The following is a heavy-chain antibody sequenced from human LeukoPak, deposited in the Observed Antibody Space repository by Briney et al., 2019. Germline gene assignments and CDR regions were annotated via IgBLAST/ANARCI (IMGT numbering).Heavy chain of an antibody. V-gene: IGHV3-33*01. Sequence: GGSLRLSCAASGFTSSSYGMHWVRQAPGKGLEWVAVIWYDGSNKHYADSVKGRFTISRDNSKNTLYLQMNSLRAEDTAVYYCARDGDIVVVPAASSMNFDYWGQGTLVTVSS. CDR2: IWYDGSNK. CDR1: GFTSSSYG. J-gene: IGHJ4*02. D-gene: IGHD2-2*01. CDR3: ARDGDIVVVPAASSMNFDY.